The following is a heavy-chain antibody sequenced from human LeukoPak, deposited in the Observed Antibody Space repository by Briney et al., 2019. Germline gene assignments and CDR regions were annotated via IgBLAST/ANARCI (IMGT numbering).Heavy chain of an antibody. J-gene: IGHJ4*02. CDR2: ISDGGSRT. Sequence: AGGSLILSCAASGFSFSSYAVSWVRQAPGRGLEWVSGISDGGSRTYYADSVKGRFTISRDDSKNTLYLQMNSLRAEDTAVYYCAKVQLGIGVDYWGQGTLVTVSS. D-gene: IGHD7-27*01. CDR3: AKVQLGIGVDY. CDR1: GFSFSSYA. V-gene: IGHV3-23*01.